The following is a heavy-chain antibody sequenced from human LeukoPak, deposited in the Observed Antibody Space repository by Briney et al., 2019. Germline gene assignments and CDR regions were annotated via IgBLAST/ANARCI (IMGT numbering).Heavy chain of an antibody. V-gene: IGHV3-66*01. CDR1: GXTVSSNY. Sequence: GGSLRLSCAASGXTVSSNYMNWVRQAPGKGLEWVPVIYSDGTTFYSDSVKGRFTISRGNSENTLYLQMNSLRAEDTAVYYCVRGKPATAIRPYFDYWGQGTLVTVSS. CDR3: VRGKPATAIRPYFDY. J-gene: IGHJ4*02. D-gene: IGHD2-2*02. CDR2: IYSDGTT.